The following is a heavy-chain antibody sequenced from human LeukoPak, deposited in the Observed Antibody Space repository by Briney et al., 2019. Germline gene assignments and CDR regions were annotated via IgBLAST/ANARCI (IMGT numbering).Heavy chain of an antibody. V-gene: IGHV1-69*05. CDR3: ASGDYSQIPF. CDR1: GGTFSSYA. J-gene: IGHJ4*02. Sequence: ASVKVSCKASGGTFSSYAISWVRQAPGQGLEWMGGIIPIFGTANYAQKFQGRVTITTDESTSTAYMELSSLRSEDTAVYYCASGDYSQIPFWGQGTLVTVSS. D-gene: IGHD4-11*01. CDR2: IIPIFGTA.